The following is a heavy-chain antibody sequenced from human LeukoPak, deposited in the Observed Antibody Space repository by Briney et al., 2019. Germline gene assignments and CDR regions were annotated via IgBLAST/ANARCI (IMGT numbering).Heavy chain of an antibody. CDR2: IYHSGST. J-gene: IGHJ3*02. D-gene: IGHD6-19*01. CDR1: GYSISSGYY. V-gene: IGHV4-38-2*01. CDR3: ARRIPRGIAEAGNPGAFDI. Sequence: SETLSLTCAVSGYSISSGYYWGWIRQPPGKGLEWIGSIYHSGSTYYNPSLKSRVTISVDTSKNQFSLKLSSVTAADTAVYYCARRIPRGIAEAGNPGAFDIWGQGTMVTVSS.